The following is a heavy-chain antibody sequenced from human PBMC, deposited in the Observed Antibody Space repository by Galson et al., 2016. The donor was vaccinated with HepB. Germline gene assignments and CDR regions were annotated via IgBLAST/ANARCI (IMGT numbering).Heavy chain of an antibody. CDR2: ISGSGGST. Sequence: SLRLSCAASGFTFRSYAMTWVRQAPGKGLEWVSTISGSGGSTYYADSVKGRFTISRDNSKNTVYLQMNSLRAEDTAVYYCAKFASVSYYLDSFDYWGQGTLVTVSS. CDR1: GFTFRSYA. J-gene: IGHJ4*02. V-gene: IGHV3-23*01. D-gene: IGHD3-10*01. CDR3: AKFASVSYYLDSFDY.